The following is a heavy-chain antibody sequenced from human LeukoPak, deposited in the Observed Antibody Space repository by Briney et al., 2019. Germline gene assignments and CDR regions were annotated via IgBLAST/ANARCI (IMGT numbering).Heavy chain of an antibody. CDR3: TSTHPHYYYYMDV. V-gene: IGHV3-73*01. Sequence: GGSLRLSCAASGFTFSGSAMHWVRQASGKGLEWVGRSRSKANSYATEYAASVKGRFTISRDDSKNTAYLQMNSLKTEDAAVYYCTSTHPHYYYYMDVWGKGTTVTISS. CDR2: SRSKANSYAT. CDR1: GFTFSGSA. J-gene: IGHJ6*03.